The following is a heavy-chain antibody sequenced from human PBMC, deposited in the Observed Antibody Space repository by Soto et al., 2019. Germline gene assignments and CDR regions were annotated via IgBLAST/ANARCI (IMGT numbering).Heavy chain of an antibody. D-gene: IGHD2-15*01. V-gene: IGHV3-73*02. Sequence: EVQLVESGGGLVQPGGSLKLSCAASGFTFSGSAIHWVRQASGKGLEWVGRIRSNANNYATAYAASMKGRFTISRDDSKNTAFLQMNSLKTEDTAVYYCSRPDGDFEVVNFDYWGQGTLVTVSS. CDR1: GFTFSGSA. J-gene: IGHJ4*02. CDR3: SRPDGDFEVVNFDY. CDR2: IRSNANNYAT.